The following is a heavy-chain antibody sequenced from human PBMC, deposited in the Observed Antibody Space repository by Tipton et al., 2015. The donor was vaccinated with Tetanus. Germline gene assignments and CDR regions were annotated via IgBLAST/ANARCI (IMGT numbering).Heavy chain of an antibody. V-gene: IGHV3-74*01. J-gene: IGHJ4*02. CDR2: INGHGTNT. CDR1: GFTFSTYW. CDR3: ARDSPDILLVPAV. Sequence: SLRLSCAAPGFTFSTYWMHWVRQAPGKGLMWVSRINGHGTNTAYADSVEGRFTISRDNAKNTLYLQMNSLRAEDTAVYYCARDSPDILLVPAVWGQGTLVTVSS. D-gene: IGHD2-2*01.